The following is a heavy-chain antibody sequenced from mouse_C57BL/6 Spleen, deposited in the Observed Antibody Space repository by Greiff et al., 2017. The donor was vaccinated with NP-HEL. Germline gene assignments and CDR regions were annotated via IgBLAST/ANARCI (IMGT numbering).Heavy chain of an antibody. Sequence: QVQLQQPGAELVRPGSSVKLSCKASGYTFTSYWMHWVKQRPIQGLEWIGNIDPSDSETHYNQKFKDKATLTVDKSSSTAYMQLSSLTSEDSAVYYCDIYYGNSPYWYFDVWGTGTTVTVSS. V-gene: IGHV1-52*01. CDR3: DIYYGNSPYWYFDV. J-gene: IGHJ1*03. CDR2: IDPSDSET. D-gene: IGHD1-1*01. CDR1: GYTFTSYW.